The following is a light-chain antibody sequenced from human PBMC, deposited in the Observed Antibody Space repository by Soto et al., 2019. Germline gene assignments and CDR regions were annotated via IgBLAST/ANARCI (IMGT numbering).Light chain of an antibody. J-gene: IGKJ1*01. Sequence: DIQITQSPSTLSASGGDTVTVTCLSSQIVSGWLAWYQQKPGEAPKLLIYDASALPRGVPSRFSGSGSGTKFTLTIASLQPDDFATYYCQQYETFSGTFGPGTKVDIK. CDR1: QIVSGW. V-gene: IGKV1-5*01. CDR3: QQYETFSGT. CDR2: DAS.